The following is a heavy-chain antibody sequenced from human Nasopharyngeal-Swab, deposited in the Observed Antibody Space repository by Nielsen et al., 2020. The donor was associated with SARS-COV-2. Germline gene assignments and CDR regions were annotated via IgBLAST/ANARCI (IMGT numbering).Heavy chain of an antibody. CDR3: ARTRAHYDILTGYYIPQQYYFDY. CDR2: IYHSGST. Sequence: WIRQPPGKGLEWIGEIYHSGSTNYNPSLKSRVTISVDTSKNQFSLKLSSVTAADTAVYYCARTRAHYDILTGYYIPQQYYFDYWGQGTLVTVSS. D-gene: IGHD3-9*01. V-gene: IGHV4-34*09. J-gene: IGHJ4*02.